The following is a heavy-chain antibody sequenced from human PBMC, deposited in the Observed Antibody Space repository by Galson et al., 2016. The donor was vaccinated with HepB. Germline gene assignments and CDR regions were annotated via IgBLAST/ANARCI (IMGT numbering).Heavy chain of an antibody. CDR3: AHRRSPFPFDAFDI. V-gene: IGHV2-5*01. Sequence: PALVKPTQTLTLTCTFSGFSLSTSGVGVGWIRQPPGKALEWLALVYWSDDKRYSPSLQSRLTITKDTSKNQVVLTMTNMDPVDTATYYCAHRRSPFPFDAFDIWGQGTMVTVSS. D-gene: IGHD2/OR15-2a*01. J-gene: IGHJ3*02. CDR1: GFSLSTSGVG. CDR2: VYWSDDK.